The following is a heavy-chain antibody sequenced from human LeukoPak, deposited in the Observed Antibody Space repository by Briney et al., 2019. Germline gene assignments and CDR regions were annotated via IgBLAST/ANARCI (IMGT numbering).Heavy chain of an antibody. D-gene: IGHD3-10*01. Sequence: SHTLSLPCGVSGRPHSSGCYLWRWIPQPPGRGVEGYGYIYHNGSTYYPPSHKSRLTISVDRPKNPFYLKLGSVTAAATAVYYCSRSWFGQFQYYFVLWGQGTLVTVSS. V-gene: IGHV4-30-2*01. CDR1: GRPHSSGCYL. CDR2: IYHNGST. J-gene: IGHJ4*02. CDR3: SRSWFGQFQYYFVL.